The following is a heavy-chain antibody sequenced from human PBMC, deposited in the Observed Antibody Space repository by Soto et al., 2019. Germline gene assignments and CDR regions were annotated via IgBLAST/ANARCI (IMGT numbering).Heavy chain of an antibody. V-gene: IGHV1-8*01. CDR2: MNPNSGNT. Sequence: QVQLVQSGAEVKKPGASVKVSCKASRYTFTSYDINCVRQATGQGLEWMGWMNPNSGNTGYAQKIQGRVTMTRNTSISTAYMELSSLRSEDTAVYYCARGINYYDSGDDAFDIWGQGTMVTVSS. CDR3: ARGINYYDSGDDAFDI. CDR1: RYTFTSYD. D-gene: IGHD3-10*01. J-gene: IGHJ3*02.